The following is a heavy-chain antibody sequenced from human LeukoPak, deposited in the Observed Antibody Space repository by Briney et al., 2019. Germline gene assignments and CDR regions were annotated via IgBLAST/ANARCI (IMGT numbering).Heavy chain of an antibody. D-gene: IGHD2-15*01. CDR3: ARGGYCSGGSCYYNWFDP. Sequence: PSETLSLTCAVYGGSFSGYYWSWIRQPPGKGLEWIGEINHSGSTNYNPSLKSRVTISVDTSKNQFSLKLSSVTAADTAVYYCARGGYCSGGSCYYNWFDPWGQGTQVTVSS. V-gene: IGHV4-34*01. CDR1: GGSFSGYY. CDR2: INHSGST. J-gene: IGHJ5*02.